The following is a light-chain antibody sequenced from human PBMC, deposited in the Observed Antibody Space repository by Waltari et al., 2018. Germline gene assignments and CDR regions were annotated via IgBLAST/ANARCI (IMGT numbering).Light chain of an antibody. CDR1: QSVLYSSNNKNY. CDR3: QQYYSAPFT. Sequence: DIVMTQSPDSLAVSLGERATINCKSSQSVLYSSNNKNYLAWYQQKPRQPTKLLIYWASTRESGVPDRVSGSGSGTDFTLTISSLQAEDVAVYYCQQYYSAPFTFGQGTKLEI. J-gene: IGKJ2*01. V-gene: IGKV4-1*01. CDR2: WAS.